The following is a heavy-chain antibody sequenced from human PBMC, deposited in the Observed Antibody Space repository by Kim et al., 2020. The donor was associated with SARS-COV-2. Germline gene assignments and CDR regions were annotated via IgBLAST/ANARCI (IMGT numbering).Heavy chain of an antibody. V-gene: IGHV4-39*01. CDR1: GGSISSSSYY. D-gene: IGHD3-22*01. CDR3: ARHYDSSGPYYFDY. Sequence: SETLPLTCTVSGGSISSSSYYWGWIRQPPGKGLEWIGSIYYSGSTYYNPSLKSRVTISVDTSKNQFSLKLSSVTAADTAVYYCARHYDSSGPYYFDYWGQGTLVTVSS. CDR2: IYYSGST. J-gene: IGHJ4*02.